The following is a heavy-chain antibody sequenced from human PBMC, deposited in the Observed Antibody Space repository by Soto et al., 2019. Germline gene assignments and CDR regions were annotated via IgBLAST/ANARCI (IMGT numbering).Heavy chain of an antibody. CDR2: IYPGNSET. CDR1: GYNFVTQW. CDR3: ARAPYSNAWYRFDL. J-gene: IGHJ4*02. Sequence: PGESLKISCQGSGYNFVTQWIGWVRQVPGEGLVWMGIIYPGNSETIYSPSFQGQVTISVDKSISTTYLQWSTLKASDTALYYCARAPYSNAWYRFDLWGQGTLVTVSS. V-gene: IGHV5-51*01. D-gene: IGHD4-4*01.